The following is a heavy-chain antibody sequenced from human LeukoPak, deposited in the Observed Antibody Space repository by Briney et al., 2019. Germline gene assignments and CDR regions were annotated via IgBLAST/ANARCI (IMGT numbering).Heavy chain of an antibody. CDR1: GYTFTSYD. D-gene: IGHD2-2*02. Sequence: ASVKVSCKASGYTFTSYDINWVRQATGQGLEWMGWMNPNSGNTGYAQKFQGRVTMTGDTSISTAYMELSSLRSEDTAMYYCARGPLLGYCISTSCYTWGGYDLNYWGQGTLVTVSS. V-gene: IGHV1-8*01. CDR3: ARGPLLGYCISTSCYTWGGYDLNY. CDR2: MNPNSGNT. J-gene: IGHJ4*02.